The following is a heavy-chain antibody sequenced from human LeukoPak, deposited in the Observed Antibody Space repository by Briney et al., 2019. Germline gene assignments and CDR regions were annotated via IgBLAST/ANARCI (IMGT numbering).Heavy chain of an antibody. D-gene: IGHD3-9*01. CDR1: GGSFSGYY. J-gene: IGHJ6*03. V-gene: IGHV4-34*01. CDR3: ARGGTYYDILTGYYAGYYMDV. CDR2: INHSGST. Sequence: SETLSLICAVYGGSFSGYYWSWIRQPPGKGLEWIGEINHSGSTNYNPSLKSRVTISVDTSKNQFSLKLSSVTAADTAVYYCARGGTYYDILTGYYAGYYMDVWGKGTTVTVSS.